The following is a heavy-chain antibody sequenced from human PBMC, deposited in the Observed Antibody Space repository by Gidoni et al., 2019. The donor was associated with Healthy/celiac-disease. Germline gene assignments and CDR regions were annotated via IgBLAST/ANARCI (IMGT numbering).Heavy chain of an antibody. D-gene: IGHD3-22*01. CDR2: INHSGST. J-gene: IGHJ6*02. CDR3: ARDPLEDYYDSSGYYPVQGMDV. Sequence: QVQLQQWGAGLLKPSETLSLTCAVYGGSFSGYYWSCIRQPPGKGLEWIGEINHSGSTNYNPSLKSRVTISVDTSKNQFSLKLSSVTAADTAVYYCARDPLEDYYDSSGYYPVQGMDVWGQGTTVTVSS. V-gene: IGHV4-34*01. CDR1: GGSFSGYY.